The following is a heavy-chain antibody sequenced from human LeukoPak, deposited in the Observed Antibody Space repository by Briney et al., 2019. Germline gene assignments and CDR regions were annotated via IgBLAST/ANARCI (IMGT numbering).Heavy chain of an antibody. Sequence: SVKVSCKASRGSFSSYAISWMRQAPGQGLEWMGRIIPILGIANYAQKFQGRVTITADKSTSTAYMELSSLRSEDTAVYYCARVDTAMVIDYWGQGTLVTVSS. V-gene: IGHV1-69*04. CDR1: RGSFSSYA. CDR2: IIPILGIA. CDR3: ARVDTAMVIDY. D-gene: IGHD5-18*01. J-gene: IGHJ4*02.